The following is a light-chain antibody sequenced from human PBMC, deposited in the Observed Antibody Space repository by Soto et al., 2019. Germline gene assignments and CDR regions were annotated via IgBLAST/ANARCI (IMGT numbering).Light chain of an antibody. Sequence: EVVLTQSPATLSLSPGERATLSCRASQSVTKYLAWYQQKPGQALRLLIYDVSKRATGIPARFSGSGSETDFTLTNSSPKPGDFAVFYRHQRSNWPPPFRGGTKLEIK. CDR3: HQRSNWPPP. CDR1: QSVTKY. CDR2: DVS. J-gene: IGKJ4*01. V-gene: IGKV3-11*01.